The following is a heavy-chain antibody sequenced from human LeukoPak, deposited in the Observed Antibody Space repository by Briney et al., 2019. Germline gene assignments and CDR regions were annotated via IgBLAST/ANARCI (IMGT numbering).Heavy chain of an antibody. CDR2: IKQDGSEK. D-gene: IGHD3-10*01. CDR1: GFTFSSYW. CDR3: ARRLLWFGESYTPIYYFDY. V-gene: IGHV3-7*01. J-gene: IGHJ4*02. Sequence: GGSLRLSCAASGFTFSSYWMSWVRQAPGKGLEWVANIKQDGSEKYYVDSVKGRFTISRDNAKNSLYLQMNSLRAEDTAVYYCARRLLWFGESYTPIYYFDYWGQGTLVTVSS.